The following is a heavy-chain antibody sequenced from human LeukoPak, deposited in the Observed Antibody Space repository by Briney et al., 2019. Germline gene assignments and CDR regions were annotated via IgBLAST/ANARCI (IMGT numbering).Heavy chain of an antibody. J-gene: IGHJ6*03. V-gene: IGHV1-18*01. CDR3: ARDPSTYYYDSSSQAKYYYYYMDV. CDR2: ISAYNGNT. Sequence: GASVKLSCKASGYTFTSYGISWVRQAPAQGLEWMGWISAYNGNTNYAQKLQGRVTMTTDTSTSTAYMELRSLRSDDTAVYYCARDPSTYYYDSSSQAKYYYYYMDVWGKGTTVTVSS. CDR1: GYTFTSYG. D-gene: IGHD3-22*01.